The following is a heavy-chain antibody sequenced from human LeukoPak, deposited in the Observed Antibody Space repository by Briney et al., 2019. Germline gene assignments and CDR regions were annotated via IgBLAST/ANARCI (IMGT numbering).Heavy chain of an antibody. V-gene: IGHV3-33*08. J-gene: IGHJ4*02. CDR3: ARWGTSSVDY. CDR2: IWYDGSQK. D-gene: IGHD6-6*01. Sequence: GGSLRLSCAASGFTFSNAWMSWVRQAPGKGLEWAAVIWYDGSQKYHADSVKGRFTISRDNSRNMVYLQMDSVRVEDTALYYCARWGTSSVDYWGQGTRVTVSS. CDR1: GFTFSNAW.